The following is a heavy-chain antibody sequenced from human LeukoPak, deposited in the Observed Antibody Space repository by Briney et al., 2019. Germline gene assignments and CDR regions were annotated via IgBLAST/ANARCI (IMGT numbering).Heavy chain of an antibody. Sequence: GGSLRFSCAASGFTFSSYGMHWVRQAPGKGLEWVAVISYDGSNKYYADSVKGRFTISRDNSKNTLYLQMNSLRAEDTAVYYCAKERLGIFGALGYWGQGTLVTVSS. CDR2: ISYDGSNK. V-gene: IGHV3-30*18. CDR3: AKERLGIFGALGY. D-gene: IGHD3-3*01. J-gene: IGHJ4*02. CDR1: GFTFSSYG.